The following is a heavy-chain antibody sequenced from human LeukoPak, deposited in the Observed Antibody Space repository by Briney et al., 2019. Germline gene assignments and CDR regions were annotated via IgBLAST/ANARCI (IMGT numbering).Heavy chain of an antibody. V-gene: IGHV3-43*02. D-gene: IGHD3-3*01. CDR1: GFTFDDYA. CDR2: ISGDGGNR. Sequence: GGSLRLSCAASGFTFDDYAMHWVRQAPGKGLEWVSLISGDGGNRNYADSMKGRFTISRDNSKNSLYLQMNSLRTEDTALYYCAKDIGGRGISIFGVVMRGMDVWGQGTTVTVSS. CDR3: AKDIGGRGISIFGVVMRGMDV. J-gene: IGHJ6*02.